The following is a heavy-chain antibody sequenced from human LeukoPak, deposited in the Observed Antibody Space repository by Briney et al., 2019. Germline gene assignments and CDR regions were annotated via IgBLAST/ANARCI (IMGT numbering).Heavy chain of an antibody. Sequence: SETLSLTCTVSGGSISSYYWSWIRQPPGKGLEWIGYIYYSGSTNYNPSLKSRVTISVDTSKNQFSLKLSSVTAADTAVYYCARLLAGSTMVRGVNYYYGMDVWGQVTTVTVSS. CDR1: GGSISSYY. V-gene: IGHV4-59*08. D-gene: IGHD3-10*01. CDR3: ARLLAGSTMVRGVNYYYGMDV. CDR2: IYYSGST. J-gene: IGHJ6*02.